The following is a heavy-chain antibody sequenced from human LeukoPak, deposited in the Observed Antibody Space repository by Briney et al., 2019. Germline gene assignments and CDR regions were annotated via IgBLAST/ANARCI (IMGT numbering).Heavy chain of an antibody. CDR1: GGSISSSNW. CDR2: IYHSGST. CDR3: ARGTIVVRSGGEAFDI. Sequence: SGTLSLTCAVSGGSISSSNWWSWVRQPPGKGLEWIGEIYHSGSTNYNPSLKSRVTMSVDTSKNQFSLKLTSLTAADTAVYYCARGTIVVRSGGEAFDIWGQGIMVTVSS. D-gene: IGHD3-22*01. J-gene: IGHJ3*02. V-gene: IGHV4-4*02.